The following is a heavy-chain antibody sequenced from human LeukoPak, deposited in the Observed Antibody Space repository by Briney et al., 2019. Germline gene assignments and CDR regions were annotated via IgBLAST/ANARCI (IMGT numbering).Heavy chain of an antibody. CDR2: ISYDGSNK. CDR3: AKDQVVTAIRPDAFDI. V-gene: IGHV3-30*18. CDR1: GFTFSSYG. J-gene: IGHJ3*02. Sequence: PGRSLRLSCAASGFTFSSYGMHWVRQAPGKGLEWVAVISYDGSNKYYADSVKGRFTFSRDNSRNTLYLQMSSLRAEDTAVYYCAKDQVVTAIRPDAFDIWGQGTMVTVSS. D-gene: IGHD2-21*02.